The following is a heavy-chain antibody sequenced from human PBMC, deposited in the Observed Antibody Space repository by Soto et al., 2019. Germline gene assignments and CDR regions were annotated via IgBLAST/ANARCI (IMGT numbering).Heavy chain of an antibody. CDR3: ARALESVLMVYANAYYYYGMDV. V-gene: IGHV6-1*01. J-gene: IGHJ6*02. D-gene: IGHD2-8*01. Sequence: SQTLSLTCAISGDSVSSNSAAWNWIRQSPSRGLEWLGRTYYRSKWYNDYAVSVKSRITINPDTSKNQFSLQLNSVTPEDTAVYYCARALESVLMVYANAYYYYGMDVWGQGTTVTVSS. CDR2: TYYRSKWYN. CDR1: GDSVSSNSAA.